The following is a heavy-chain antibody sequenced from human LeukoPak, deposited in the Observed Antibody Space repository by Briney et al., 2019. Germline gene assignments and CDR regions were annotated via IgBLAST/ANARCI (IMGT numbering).Heavy chain of an antibody. CDR3: ASVSRYGGLRPFDY. Sequence: PEASVKVSCKASGYTFTSYGISWVRQAPGQGLEWMGWISAYNGNTNYAQKLQGRVTMTTDTSTSTAYMELSSLRSEDTAVYYCASVSRYGGLRPFDYWGQGTLVTVSS. J-gene: IGHJ4*02. CDR1: GYTFTSYG. CDR2: ISAYNGNT. V-gene: IGHV1-18*01. D-gene: IGHD1-26*01.